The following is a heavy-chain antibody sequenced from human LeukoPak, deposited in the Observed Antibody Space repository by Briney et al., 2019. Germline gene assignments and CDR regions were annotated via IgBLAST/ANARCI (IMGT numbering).Heavy chain of an antibody. D-gene: IGHD2-8*01. CDR2: ISGSGSDI. CDR1: GFSISDSY. J-gene: IGHJ4*01. Sequence: GGSLRLSCVVSGFSISDSYMTWIRQTPGKGLEWLAYISGSGSDIYFADSVKGRFTISRDDAKNSLYLQMNSLRPEDTALYYCSTDPRLLMYWGHGTLVTVSS. CDR3: STDPRLLMY. V-gene: IGHV3-11*01.